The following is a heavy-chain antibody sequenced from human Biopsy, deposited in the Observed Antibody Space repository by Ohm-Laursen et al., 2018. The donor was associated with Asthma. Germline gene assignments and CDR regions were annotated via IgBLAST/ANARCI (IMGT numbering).Heavy chain of an antibody. V-gene: IGHV4-59*01. CDR1: GGSINNFY. CDR3: ARGVDRVTGLLDHFDS. Sequence: SETLSLTCPVSGGSINNFYWSWIRQPPGKGLESIGHVYYSGSTNYNPSLKSRVTISIDVSKNQFSLKLTSVTAADTAVYYCARGVDRVTGLLDHFDSWGQGTLITVSS. CDR2: VYYSGST. D-gene: IGHD2-21*02. J-gene: IGHJ4*02.